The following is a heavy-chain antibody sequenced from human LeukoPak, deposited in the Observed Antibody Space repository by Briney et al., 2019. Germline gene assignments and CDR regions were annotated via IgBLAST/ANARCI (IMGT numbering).Heavy chain of an antibody. D-gene: IGHD1-26*01. CDR1: GFTFSSYW. V-gene: IGHV3-7*01. CDR3: ARALLVGARYDAFDI. CDR2: IKQDGSEK. J-gene: IGHJ3*02. Sequence: PGGSLRLSCAASGFTFSSYWMSWVRQAPGKGLEWVANIKQDGSEKYYVDSVKGRFTISRDNAKNSLYLQMSSLRAEDTAVYYCARALLVGARYDAFDIWGQGTMVTVSS.